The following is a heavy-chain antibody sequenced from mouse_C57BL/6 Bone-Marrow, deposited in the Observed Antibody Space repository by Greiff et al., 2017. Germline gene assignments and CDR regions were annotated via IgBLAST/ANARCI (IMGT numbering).Heavy chain of an antibody. J-gene: IGHJ3*01. CDR3: ASLYYGSTWFAY. Sequence: VMLVESGPGLVAPSQSLSITCTVSGFSLTSYGVDWVRQSPGKGLEWLGVIWGVGSTNYNSALKSRLSISKDNSKSQVFLKMNSLQTDDTAMYYCASLYYGSTWFAYWGQGTLVTVSA. CDR1: GFSLTSYG. D-gene: IGHD1-1*01. V-gene: IGHV2-6*01. CDR2: IWGVGST.